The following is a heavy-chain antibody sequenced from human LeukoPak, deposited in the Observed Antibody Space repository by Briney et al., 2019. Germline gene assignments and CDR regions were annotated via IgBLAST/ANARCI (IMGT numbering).Heavy chain of an antibody. CDR3: VKAPRLRYFDWFFDY. V-gene: IGHV3-23*01. J-gene: IGHJ4*02. D-gene: IGHD3-9*01. Sequence: PGGSLRLSCAAAGFTFNSYAMSWVRQAPGKGLEWVSGILGSGGSTYYADSVKGRFTISRDNSKNTLYLQMSSLRPEDTAVYYCVKAPRLRYFDWFFDYWGQGTLVTVSS. CDR2: ILGSGGST. CDR1: GFTFNSYA.